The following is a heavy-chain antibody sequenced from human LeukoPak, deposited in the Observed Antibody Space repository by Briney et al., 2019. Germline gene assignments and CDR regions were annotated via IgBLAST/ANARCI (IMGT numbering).Heavy chain of an antibody. CDR3: ARGAVQVPYEFDS. Sequence: GESLTISCRTSGYTFTNYWIGWVRQRPGKCLEWMGIMWPGDSDTRYSPSFQGQVTISADKSITTAYLQWSRLKASDTAIYYCARGAVQVPYEFDSWGQGTLVTVSP. D-gene: IGHD3-22*01. J-gene: IGHJ4*02. V-gene: IGHV5-51*01. CDR2: MWPGDSDT. CDR1: GYTFTNYW.